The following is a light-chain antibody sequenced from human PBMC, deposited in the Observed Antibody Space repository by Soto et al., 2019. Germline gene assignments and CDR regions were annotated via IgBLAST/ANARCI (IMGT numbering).Light chain of an antibody. J-gene: IGKJ1*01. V-gene: IGKV3D-7*01. CDR3: QQDYNLPGT. CDR2: GAP. Sequence: PGERVTLSCRASQRVSNNYLTWYQQKPGQAPRLLIHGAPTRATSVPARFSGSGSGTDFTPTISSLQPEDFAIYYCQQDYNLPGTLGQGTKVEIK. CDR1: QRVSNNY.